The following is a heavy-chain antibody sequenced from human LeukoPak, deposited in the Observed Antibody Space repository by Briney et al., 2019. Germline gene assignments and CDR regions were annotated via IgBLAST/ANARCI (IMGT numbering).Heavy chain of an antibody. V-gene: IGHV4-59*12. Sequence: SETLSLTCTVSGGSISSYYWSWIWQPPGKGLEWIGYIYYSGSTNYNPSLKSRVTISVDTSKNQFSLKLSSVTAADTAVYYCAGAPTWVRAYFDYWGQGTLVTVSS. J-gene: IGHJ4*02. CDR3: AGAPTWVRAYFDY. CDR2: IYYSGST. CDR1: GGSISSYY. D-gene: IGHD3-16*01.